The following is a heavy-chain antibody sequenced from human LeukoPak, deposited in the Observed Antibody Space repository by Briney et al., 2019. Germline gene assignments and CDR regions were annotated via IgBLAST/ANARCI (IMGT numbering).Heavy chain of an antibody. CDR3: ASPLRFLEWFDY. D-gene: IGHD3-3*01. CDR2: IYHSGST. V-gene: IGHV4-38-2*02. J-gene: IGHJ5*01. Sequence: SETLSLTCTVSGYSISSGYYWGWIRQPAGKGLEWIGSIYHSGSTYYNPSLKSRVTISVDTSKNQFSLKLSSVTAADTAVYYCASPLRFLEWFDYWRQGTLVTVSS. CDR1: GYSISSGYY.